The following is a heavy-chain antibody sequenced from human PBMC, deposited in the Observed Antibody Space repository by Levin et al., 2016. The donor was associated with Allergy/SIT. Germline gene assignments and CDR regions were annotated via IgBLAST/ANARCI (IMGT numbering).Heavy chain of an antibody. CDR3: AKVLGDPAAFGKGYYYYGMDV. Sequence: GGSLRLSCAASGFTFNNSGMHWVRQAPGKGLEWVALMSYDGSNEYYADSVKGRFTISRDNSKNTLYLQMNSLRAEDTAVYHCAKVLGDPAAFGKGYYYYGMDVWGQGTTVTVSS. J-gene: IGHJ6*02. CDR1: GFTFNNSG. V-gene: IGHV3-30*18. CDR2: MSYDGSNE. D-gene: IGHD6-13*01.